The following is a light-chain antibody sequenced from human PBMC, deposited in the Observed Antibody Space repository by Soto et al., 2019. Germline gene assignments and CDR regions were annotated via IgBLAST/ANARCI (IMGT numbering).Light chain of an antibody. CDR1: QSVLYSSNNKNC. J-gene: IGKJ1*01. CDR3: QQYYTAPWT. CDR2: WAS. V-gene: IGKV4-1*01. Sequence: DIVMTQSPDSLAVSLGERATINCKSSQSVLYSSNNKNCLAWYQQKPGQPPKLLIYWASTRESGVSDRFSGSGSGTDFTLTISSLQAEDVAVYYCQQYYTAPWTFGQGTKVEIK.